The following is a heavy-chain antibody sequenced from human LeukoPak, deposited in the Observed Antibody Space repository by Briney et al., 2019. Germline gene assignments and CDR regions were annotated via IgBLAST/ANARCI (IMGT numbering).Heavy chain of an antibody. V-gene: IGHV3-11*04. J-gene: IGHJ4*02. CDR2: ISSSGSTI. D-gene: IGHD6-19*01. CDR3: ARDSHEWLPGEDYFDY. CDR1: GFTFSDYY. Sequence: PGGSLRLSCAASGFTFSDYYMSWIRQAPGEGLEWVSYISSSGSTIYYTDSVKGRFTISRDNAKNSLSLQMNRLRAEDTAVYYCARDSHEWLPGEDYFDYWGQGTLVTVSS.